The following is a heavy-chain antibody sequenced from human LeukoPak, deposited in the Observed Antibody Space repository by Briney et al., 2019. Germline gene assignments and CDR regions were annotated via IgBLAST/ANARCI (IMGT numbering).Heavy chain of an antibody. CDR1: GYTLTELS. CDR2: FDPEDGET. J-gene: IGHJ4*02. CDR3: ATGYLGYCSSTSCPPLDY. Sequence: ASVKVSCKVSGYTLTELSMHWERQAPGKGLEWMGGFDPEDGETIYAQKFQGRVTMTEDTSTDTAYMELSSLRSEDTAVYYCATGYLGYCSSTSCPPLDYWGQGTLVTVA. D-gene: IGHD2-2*01. V-gene: IGHV1-24*01.